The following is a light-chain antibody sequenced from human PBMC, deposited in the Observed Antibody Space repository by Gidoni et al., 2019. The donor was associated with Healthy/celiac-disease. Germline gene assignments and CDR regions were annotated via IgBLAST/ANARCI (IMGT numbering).Light chain of an antibody. Sequence: QSALTQPASVSGAPGHSITISCTGTSSAVGSYNYVSWYQQHPGKAPILMIYDVSNRPSGVSNRFSGSKSGNTASLTISGLQAEDEADYYCSSYTSSSTLEWVFGGGTKLTVL. V-gene: IGLV2-14*01. J-gene: IGLJ3*02. CDR3: SSYTSSSTLEWV. CDR2: DVS. CDR1: SSAVGSYNY.